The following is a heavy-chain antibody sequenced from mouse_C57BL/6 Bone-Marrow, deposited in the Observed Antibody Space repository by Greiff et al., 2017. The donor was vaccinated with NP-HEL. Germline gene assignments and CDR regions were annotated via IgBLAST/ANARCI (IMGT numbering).Heavy chain of an antibody. D-gene: IGHD2-3*01. V-gene: IGHV1-18*01. Sequence: EVQLKESGPELVKPGASVKIPCKASGYTFTDYNMDWVKQSHGKSLEWIGDINPNNGGTIYNKKFKGKATLPVDKSSSTAYMELRSLTSEDTAVYYCARRSDGYYVDYWGQGTTLTVSS. CDR1: GYTFTDYN. J-gene: IGHJ2*01. CDR2: INPNNGGT. CDR3: ARRSDGYYVDY.